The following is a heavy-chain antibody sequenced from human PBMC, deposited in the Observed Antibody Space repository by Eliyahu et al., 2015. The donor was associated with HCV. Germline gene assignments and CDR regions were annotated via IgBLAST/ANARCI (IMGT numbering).Heavy chain of an antibody. CDR3: ARSVVTAIQYYFDY. CDR1: GGSIXSSSYY. CDR2: IYYSGST. Sequence: QLQLQESGPGLVKPSETLSLTCTVSGGSIXSSSYYWGWIRQPPGKGLEWIGSIYYSGSTYYNPSLKSRVTISVDTSKNQFSLKLSSVTAADTAVYYCARSVVTAIQYYFDYWGQGTLVTVSS. D-gene: IGHD2-21*02. J-gene: IGHJ4*02. V-gene: IGHV4-39*01.